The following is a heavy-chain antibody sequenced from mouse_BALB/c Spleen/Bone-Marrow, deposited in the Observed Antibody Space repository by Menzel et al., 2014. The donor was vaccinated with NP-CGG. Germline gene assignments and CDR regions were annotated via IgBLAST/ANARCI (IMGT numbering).Heavy chain of an antibody. CDR2: INPDSSTI. Sequence: EVQLVESGGGLVQPGGSLKLSCAASGFEFSRYWMSWVRQAPGKGLEWIGEINPDSSTINYTPSLKDKFIISRGNAKKTLYLQMNKERSEDTALYYCARPGGNYAMDYWGQGTSVTVSS. CDR1: GFEFSRYW. CDR3: ARPGGNYAMDY. J-gene: IGHJ4*01. V-gene: IGHV4-1*02.